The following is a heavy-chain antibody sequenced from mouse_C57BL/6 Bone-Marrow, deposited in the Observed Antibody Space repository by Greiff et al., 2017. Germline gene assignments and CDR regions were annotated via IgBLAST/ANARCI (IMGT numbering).Heavy chain of an antibody. CDR3: ASLLISSMDY. CDR2: IYPGDGDT. D-gene: IGHD2-10*01. CDR1: GYAFTSYW. V-gene: IGHV1-80*01. J-gene: IGHJ4*01. Sequence: QVQLKEPGAELVKPGASVKISCKASGYAFTSYWMNWVKQRPGKGLEWIGQIYPGDGDTNYNGKFKGKATLTVDKSSSTAYMQLSRLTSEDAAVYFCASLLISSMDYWGQGTSVTVSS.